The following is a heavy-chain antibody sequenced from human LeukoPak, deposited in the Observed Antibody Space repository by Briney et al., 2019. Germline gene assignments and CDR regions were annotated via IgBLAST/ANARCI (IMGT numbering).Heavy chain of an antibody. D-gene: IGHD5-24*01. CDR2: IYTSGST. Sequence: SETLSLTCTVSGGSISSGSYYWSWIRQPAGKGLEWIGRIYTSGSTNYNPSLKSRVTISVDTTKNQFSLKLSSVTAADTAVYYCARLSKRWLQGHFDYWGQGTLVTVSS. J-gene: IGHJ4*02. V-gene: IGHV4-61*02. CDR1: GGSISSGSYY. CDR3: ARLSKRWLQGHFDY.